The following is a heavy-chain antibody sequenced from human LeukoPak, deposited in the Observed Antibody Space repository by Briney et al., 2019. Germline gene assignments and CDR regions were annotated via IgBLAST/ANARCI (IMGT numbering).Heavy chain of an antibody. CDR2: IVVGSGNT. Sequence: SVKVSCKASGFTFTSSAMQWVRQARGQRLEWIGWIVVGSGNTNYAQKFQERVTITRDMSISTAYMELSSLRSEDTAVYYCAADRDCSSSSCYPYYFDYWGQGTLVTVSS. CDR3: AADRDCSSSSCYPYYFDY. J-gene: IGHJ4*02. V-gene: IGHV1-58*02. CDR1: GFTFTSSA. D-gene: IGHD2-2*01.